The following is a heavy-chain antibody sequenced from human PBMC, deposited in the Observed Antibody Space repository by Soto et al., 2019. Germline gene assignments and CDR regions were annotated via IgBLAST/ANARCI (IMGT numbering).Heavy chain of an antibody. J-gene: IGHJ4*02. Sequence: SETLSLTCTVSGGSTSSYYWSWIRQPPGKGLEWIAYIYYTGTTNYNPSLKSRVTISIDRSKNQFTLQLTSVTAEDTAVYYCATSYGNAWYNYWGQGTQVTVSS. CDR1: GGSTSSYY. D-gene: IGHD6-13*01. CDR3: ATSYGNAWYNY. V-gene: IGHV4-59*01. CDR2: IYYTGTT.